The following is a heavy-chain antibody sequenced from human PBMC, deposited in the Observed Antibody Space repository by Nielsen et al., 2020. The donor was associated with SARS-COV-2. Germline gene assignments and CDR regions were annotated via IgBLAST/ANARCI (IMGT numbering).Heavy chain of an antibody. D-gene: IGHD6-13*01. J-gene: IGHJ6*02. Sequence: GGSLRLSCAASGFTFSDYYMSWIRRAPGKGLEWVSYISSSGSTIYYADSVKGRFTISRDNAKNSLYLQMNSLRAEDTAVYYCARGAAAGWDHYYYGMDVWGQGTTVTVSS. CDR2: ISSSGSTI. CDR3: ARGAAAGWDHYYYGMDV. V-gene: IGHV3-11*01. CDR1: GFTFSDYY.